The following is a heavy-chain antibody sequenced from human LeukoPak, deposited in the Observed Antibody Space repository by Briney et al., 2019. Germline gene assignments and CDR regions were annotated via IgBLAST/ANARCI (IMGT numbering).Heavy chain of an antibody. CDR2: ISSSSNYI. CDR1: GFTFSSYT. CDR3: ARDVSLDF. J-gene: IGHJ4*02. V-gene: IGHV3-21*06. Sequence: PGGSLRLSCAASGFTFSSYTMNWVRQAPGKGLEWVSSISSSSNYIYYADSVKGRFTISRDNPKNSLYLQMNTLRAEDTAVYYCARDVSLDFWGQGTLVTVSS.